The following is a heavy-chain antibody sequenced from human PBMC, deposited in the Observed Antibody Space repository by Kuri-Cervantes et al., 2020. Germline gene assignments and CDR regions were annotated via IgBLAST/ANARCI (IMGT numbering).Heavy chain of an antibody. Sequence: ASVKVSCKASGYTFTSYYMHWVRQAPGQGLEWMGIINPSGGSTSYAQKFQGRVTMTTDTSTSTAYMELRSLRSDDTAVYYCARTVRYFDWLQNWFDPWGQGTLVTVSS. V-gene: IGHV1-46*01. CDR1: GYTFTSYY. CDR2: INPSGGST. CDR3: ARTVRYFDWLQNWFDP. D-gene: IGHD3-9*01. J-gene: IGHJ5*02.